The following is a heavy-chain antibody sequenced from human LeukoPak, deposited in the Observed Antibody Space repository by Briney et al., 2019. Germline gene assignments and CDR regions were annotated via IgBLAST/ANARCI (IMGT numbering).Heavy chain of an antibody. CDR3: ARLLSPVGVVILS. Sequence: KPSQTLSLTCTVSGGSISSYYWSWIRQHPGKGLEWIGYIYYTGSTNYNPSLKSRVTISVDTSKNQFSLQLSSVTAADTAVCYCARLLSPVGVVILSWGQGTLVTVSS. D-gene: IGHD3-3*01. CDR1: GGSISSYY. J-gene: IGHJ5*02. CDR2: IYYTGST. V-gene: IGHV4-59*08.